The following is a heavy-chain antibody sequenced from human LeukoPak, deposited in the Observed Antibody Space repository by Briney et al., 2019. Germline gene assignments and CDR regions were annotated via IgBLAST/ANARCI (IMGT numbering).Heavy chain of an antibody. D-gene: IGHD7-27*01. CDR1: GFTFSSYE. CDR3: ARDDNWGYAFDI. Sequence: PGGSLRLSCAASGFTFSSYEMNWVRQAPGKGLEWVSYISSSGSTIYYADSVKGRFTISRDNAKNSLYLQMNSLRAEDTAVYYCARDDNWGYAFDIWGQGTMVTVSS. J-gene: IGHJ3*02. CDR2: ISSSGSTI. V-gene: IGHV3-48*03.